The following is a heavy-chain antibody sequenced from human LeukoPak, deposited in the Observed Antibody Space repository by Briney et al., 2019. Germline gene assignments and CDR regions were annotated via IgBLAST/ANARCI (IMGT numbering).Heavy chain of an antibody. D-gene: IGHD3-3*01. Sequence: PGGSLRLSCAASGFTFTDYYMSWIRQAPGKGLEWLSYISNSGRTMYYADSVKGRVTVSRDNANNSLSLQMNSLRVEDTAVYYCARVYDFWPNYGPPFNLWGRGTLVTVSS. V-gene: IGHV3-11*01. CDR3: ARVYDFWPNYGPPFNL. CDR1: GFTFTDYY. CDR2: ISNSGRTM. J-gene: IGHJ2*01.